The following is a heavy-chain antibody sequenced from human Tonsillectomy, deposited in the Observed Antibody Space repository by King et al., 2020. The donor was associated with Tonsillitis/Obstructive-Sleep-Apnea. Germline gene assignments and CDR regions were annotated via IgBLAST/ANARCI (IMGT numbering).Heavy chain of an antibody. D-gene: IGHD3-3*01. CDR2: INHSGST. CDR3: ARVFCGVVTTRYYMDV. CDR1: GGSFSGYY. J-gene: IGHJ6*03. Sequence: VQLQQWGAGLLKPSETLSLTCAVYGGSFSGYYWSWIRQPPGKGLEWIGEINHSGSTNYNPSLKSRVTISVDTSKNQFSLKLSSVTAADTAVYYCARVFCGVVTTRYYMDVWGKGTTVTVSS. V-gene: IGHV4-34*01.